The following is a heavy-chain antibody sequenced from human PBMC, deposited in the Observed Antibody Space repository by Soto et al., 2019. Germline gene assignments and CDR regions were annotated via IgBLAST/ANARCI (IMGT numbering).Heavy chain of an antibody. CDR3: AKDESNSNPLYYFDY. V-gene: IGHV3-23*01. Sequence: GGSLRLSCAASGFTFSIYAMTWVRHAPGKGLEWVSSLSASSDNTYYADSVKGRFTISRDNSKNTLYRQMNSLRAEDTAVYYCAKDESNSNPLYYFDYWGQGTLVTVSS. CDR2: LSASSDNT. J-gene: IGHJ4*02. D-gene: IGHD4-4*01. CDR1: GFTFSIYA.